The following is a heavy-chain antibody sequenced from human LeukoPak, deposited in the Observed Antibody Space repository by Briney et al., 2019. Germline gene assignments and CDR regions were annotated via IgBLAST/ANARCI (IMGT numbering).Heavy chain of an antibody. CDR2: VDYSGST. D-gene: IGHD3-22*01. CDR3: ARDSSGFYYARMLNY. J-gene: IGHJ4*02. CDR1: GGSINRGNYN. Sequence: SETLSLTCTVSGGSINRGNYNWDWIRQPPGKGLEWIGNVDYSGSTDYNPSLKSRVTISVDTSKKQFSLELTSVTAADTAFYYCARDSSGFYYARMLNYWGQGTLVTVSS. V-gene: IGHV4-39*07.